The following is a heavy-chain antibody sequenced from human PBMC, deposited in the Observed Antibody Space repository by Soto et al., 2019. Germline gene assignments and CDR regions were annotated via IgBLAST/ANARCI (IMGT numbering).Heavy chain of an antibody. V-gene: IGHV1-8*01. CDR1: GYTFTSYD. D-gene: IGHD6-19*01. CDR3: ARGLAVAGTYWFDP. CDR2: MNPNSGNT. J-gene: IGHJ5*02. Sequence: QVQLVQSGAEVKKPGASVKVSCKASGYTFTSYDINWVRQATGQGLEWMGWMNPNSGNTGYAQKFQGRVTKTRNTSISTAYMELSSLRSEDTAVYYCARGLAVAGTYWFDPWGQGTLVTVSS.